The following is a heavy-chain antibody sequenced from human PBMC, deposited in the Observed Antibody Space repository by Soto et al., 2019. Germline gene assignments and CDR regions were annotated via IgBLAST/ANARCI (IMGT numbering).Heavy chain of an antibody. CDR1: GFTFSSYG. J-gene: IGHJ6*02. CDR3: ARANGDYYYYGMDV. D-gene: IGHD7-27*01. V-gene: IGHV3-33*01. CDR2: IWYDGSNK. Sequence: QVQLVESGGGVVQPGRSLRLSCAASGFTFSSYGMHWVRQAPGKGLEWVAVIWYDGSNKYYADSVKGRFTIYRDNSKNTLYLKMNSLRAEDTAVYYCARANGDYYYYGMDVWGQGTTVTVSS.